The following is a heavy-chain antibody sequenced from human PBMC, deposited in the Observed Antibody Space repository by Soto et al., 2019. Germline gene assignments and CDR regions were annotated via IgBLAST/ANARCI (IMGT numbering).Heavy chain of an antibody. J-gene: IGHJ6*02. CDR2: IYPGDSDT. CDR3: ARSLGSGSDRYYYYYCMDV. V-gene: IGHV5-51*01. CDR1: GYSLTSYW. D-gene: IGHD3-10*01. Sequence: PGESLTISCKGSGYSLTSYWIGWVRQMPGKGLEWMGIIYPGDSDTSCSPSFQGEVTISADRSMSTAYLQWSRLKDSDTAMSYCARSLGSGSDRYYYYYCMDVCRRGTTGGVSS.